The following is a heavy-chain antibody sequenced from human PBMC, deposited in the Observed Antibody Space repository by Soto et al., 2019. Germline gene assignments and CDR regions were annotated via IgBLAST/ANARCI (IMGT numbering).Heavy chain of an antibody. D-gene: IGHD3-3*01. J-gene: IGHJ3*02. CDR3: ARRKTYYDFWSGYSGPDDAFDI. CDR1: GGSISSYY. CDR2: IYYSGST. Sequence: QVQLQESGPGLVKPSETLSLTCTVSGGSISSYYWSWIRQPPGKGLEWIGYIYYSGSTNYNPSLKSRVTISVDTSKNQFSLKLSSVTAADTAVYYCARRKTYYDFWSGYSGPDDAFDIWGQGTMVTVSS. V-gene: IGHV4-59*08.